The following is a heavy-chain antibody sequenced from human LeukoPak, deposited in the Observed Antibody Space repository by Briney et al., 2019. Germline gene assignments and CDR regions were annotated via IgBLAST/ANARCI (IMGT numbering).Heavy chain of an antibody. CDR3: ARDRGGYNVYYYYYMDV. CDR1: GFTFSSYE. D-gene: IGHD5-24*01. CDR2: IKQDGSEK. V-gene: IGHV3-7*01. J-gene: IGHJ6*03. Sequence: GGSLRLSCAASGFTFSSYEMNWVRQAPGKGLEWVANIKQDGSEKYYVDSVKGRFTISRDNAKNSLYLQMNSLRAEDTAVYYCARDRGGYNVYYYYYMDVWGKGTTVTISS.